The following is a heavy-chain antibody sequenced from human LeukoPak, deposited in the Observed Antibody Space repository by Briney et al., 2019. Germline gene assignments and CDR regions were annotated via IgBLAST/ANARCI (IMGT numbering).Heavy chain of an antibody. CDR1: GYTFTSYD. Sequence: ASAKVSCKASGYTFTSYDINWVRQATGQGLEWMGWMNPNSGNTGYAQKFQGRVTITRNTSISTAYMELSSLRSEDTAVYYCARASRYSSSCYDYWGQGTLVTVSS. D-gene: IGHD6-13*01. V-gene: IGHV1-8*03. J-gene: IGHJ4*02. CDR2: MNPNSGNT. CDR3: ARASRYSSSCYDY.